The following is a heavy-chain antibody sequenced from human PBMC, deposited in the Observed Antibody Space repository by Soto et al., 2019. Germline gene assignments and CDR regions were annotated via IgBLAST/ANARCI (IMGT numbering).Heavy chain of an antibody. J-gene: IGHJ4*02. Sequence: GGSLRLSCAGSGFTFNNFWMHWVRQAPGKGLVWVARINTDGSVTSHADSVKGRFTISRDNAKSTLYLQMNSLRAEDSARYYCARQTGLGATNYWGRGTLATVSS. CDR2: INTDGSVT. V-gene: IGHV3-74*01. CDR3: ARQTGLGATNY. D-gene: IGHD1-26*01. CDR1: GFTFNNFW.